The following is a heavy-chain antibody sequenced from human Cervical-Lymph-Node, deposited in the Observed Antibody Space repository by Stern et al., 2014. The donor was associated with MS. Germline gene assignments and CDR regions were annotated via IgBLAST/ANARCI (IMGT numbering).Heavy chain of an antibody. J-gene: IGHJ5*02. CDR3: ARGGGDNWFDP. CDR2: GIPFVGTY. Sequence: VQLVESGVEVKKPGSSVRVSCKASGGISWVRQAPGQGLEWMGGGIPFVGTYNYAQKFQGRVTITADTAQNTAYLELNRMRPDDTAVYYWARGGGDNWFDPWGQGTLVTVSS. V-gene: IGHV1-69*06. CDR1: GG. D-gene: IGHD3-16*01.